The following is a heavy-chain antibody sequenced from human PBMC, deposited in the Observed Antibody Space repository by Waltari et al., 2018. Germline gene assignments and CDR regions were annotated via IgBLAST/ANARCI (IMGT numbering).Heavy chain of an antibody. V-gene: IGHV3-43*01. J-gene: IGHJ6*02. CDR2: ISWDGGST. Sequence: EVQLVESGGVVVQPGGSLRLSCAASGFTFDDYTMHWVRQAPGKGLEWVSLISWDGGSTYYADSVKGRFTISRDNSKNSLYLQMNSLRTEDIALYYCAKGAYCSGGSCTPYYYYYYGMDVWGQGTTVTVSS. CDR1: GFTFDDYT. CDR3: AKGAYCSGGSCTPYYYYYYGMDV. D-gene: IGHD2-15*01.